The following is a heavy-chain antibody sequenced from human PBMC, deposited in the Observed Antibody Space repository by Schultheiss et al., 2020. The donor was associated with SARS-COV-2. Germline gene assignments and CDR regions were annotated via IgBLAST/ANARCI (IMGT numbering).Heavy chain of an antibody. D-gene: IGHD6-19*01. CDR1: GGTFSSYA. CDR2: IIPIFGTA. V-gene: IGHV1-69*13. J-gene: IGHJ4*02. Sequence: SVKVSCKASGGTFSSYAISWVRQAPGQGLEWMGGIIPIFGTANYAQKFQGRVTITADESTSTAYMELSSLRSEDTAVYYCARTSVAGKPFDYWGQGTLVTVSS. CDR3: ARTSVAGKPFDY.